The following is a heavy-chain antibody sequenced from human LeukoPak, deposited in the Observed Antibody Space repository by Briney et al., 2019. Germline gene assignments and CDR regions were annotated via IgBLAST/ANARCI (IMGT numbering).Heavy chain of an antibody. J-gene: IGHJ6*03. CDR2: TSSSSSYI. D-gene: IGHD3-10*02. CDR1: GFTFSSYS. Sequence: GGSLRLSCAASGFTFSSYSMNWVRQAPGKGLEWVSSTSSSSSYIYYADSVKGRFTISRDNAKNSLYLQMNSLRAEDTAVYYCARGPMSSYYYMDVWGKGTTVTVSS. CDR3: ARGPMSSYYYMDV. V-gene: IGHV3-21*01.